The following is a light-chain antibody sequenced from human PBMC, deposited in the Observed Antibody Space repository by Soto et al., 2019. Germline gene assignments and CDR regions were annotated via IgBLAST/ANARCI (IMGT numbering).Light chain of an antibody. CDR1: QGVNAW. CDR2: EAS. J-gene: IGKJ4*01. V-gene: IGKV1-12*01. Sequence: DTQMTHSPSSVSASVGDRVTITCRASQGVNAWLAWYQKKPGKAPELLIYEASTLHSGVPSRFSGSGSGTYFTLTISSLQPEDFATYYCQQANSFPLTFGGGTKVEVQ. CDR3: QQANSFPLT.